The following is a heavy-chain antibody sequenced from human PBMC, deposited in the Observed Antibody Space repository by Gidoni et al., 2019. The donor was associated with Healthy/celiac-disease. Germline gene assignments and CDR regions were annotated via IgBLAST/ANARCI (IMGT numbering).Heavy chain of an antibody. CDR1: GGSFSGYY. D-gene: IGHD1-1*01. V-gene: IGHV4-34*01. Sequence: QVQLQQWGAGLLKPSETLSLTCAVYGGSFSGYYWSWIRQPPGKGLEWIGEINHSGSTNYNPSLKTRVTISVDTSKKQFSLKLSSMTAADTAVYYCARGPKVNGTPFDYWGQGTLVTVSS. CDR2: INHSGST. CDR3: ARGPKVNGTPFDY. J-gene: IGHJ4*02.